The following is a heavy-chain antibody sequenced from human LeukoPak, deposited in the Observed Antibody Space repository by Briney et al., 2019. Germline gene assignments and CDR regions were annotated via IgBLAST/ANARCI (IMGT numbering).Heavy chain of an antibody. CDR1: GYTFTSYG. J-gene: IGHJ6*02. V-gene: IGHV1-18*01. Sequence: GASVKVSCKASGYTFTSYGISWVRQAPGQGLEWMGWISAYNGNTNYAQKLQGRVTMTTDTSTSTAYMELRGLRSDDTAVYYCARIVVVPAAVGYYYYGMDVWGQGTTVTVSS. CDR3: ARIVVVPAAVGYYYYGMDV. D-gene: IGHD2-2*01. CDR2: ISAYNGNT.